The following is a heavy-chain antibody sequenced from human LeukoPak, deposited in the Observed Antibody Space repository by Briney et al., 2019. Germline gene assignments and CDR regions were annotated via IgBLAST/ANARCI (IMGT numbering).Heavy chain of an antibody. V-gene: IGHV1-46*01. D-gene: IGHD4-23*01. Sequence: ASVKVSCKASGYTFTSYYMHWVRQAPGQGLEWMGIINPSGGSTSYAQKFQGRVTMTRDTSTSTVYMELSSLRSEDTAVYYCASMVTPGLGEDYWGQGTLVTVSS. CDR3: ASMVTPGLGEDY. CDR1: GYTFTSYY. CDR2: INPSGGST. J-gene: IGHJ4*02.